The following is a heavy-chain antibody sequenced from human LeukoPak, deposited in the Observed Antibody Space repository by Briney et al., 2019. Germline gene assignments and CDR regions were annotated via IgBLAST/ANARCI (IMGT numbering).Heavy chain of an antibody. CDR1: GGSISSSSYY. J-gene: IGHJ6*03. V-gene: IGHV4-39*01. D-gene: IGHD3-10*02. CDR3: ACSESYMDV. CDR2: IYYSGST. Sequence: PSETLSLTCTVSGGSISSSSYYWGWLRQTPGKGLEWIGSIYYSGSTYYNPSLKSRVTISVDTSKNQFSLKLSSVTAADTAVYYCACSESYMDVWGKGTTVTVSS.